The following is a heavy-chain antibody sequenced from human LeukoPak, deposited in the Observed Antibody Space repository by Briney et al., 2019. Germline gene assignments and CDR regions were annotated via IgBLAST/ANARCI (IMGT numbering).Heavy chain of an antibody. Sequence: ASVKVSCKASGYTLTSYGISWVRQAPGQGLEWVGWISAYNGNTNYAQKLQGRVTITTDTSTSTAYMELRSLRSDDTAVYYCARDHYYYDASGYYLLDYWGQGTLVTVSS. CDR1: GYTLTSYG. V-gene: IGHV1-18*01. J-gene: IGHJ4*02. CDR3: ARDHYYYDASGYYLLDY. CDR2: ISAYNGNT. D-gene: IGHD3-22*01.